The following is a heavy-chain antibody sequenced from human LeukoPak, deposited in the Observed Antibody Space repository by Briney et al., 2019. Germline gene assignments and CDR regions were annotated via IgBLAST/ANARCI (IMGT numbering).Heavy chain of an antibody. CDR3: ARDPAVANIGQMSPFDY. CDR2: ITWSSDTI. V-gene: IGHV3-48*04. D-gene: IGHD6-13*01. J-gene: IGHJ4*02. CDR1: GFMFSSYN. Sequence: GGSLRLSCAASGFMFSSYNMHWVRQAPGKGPEWLSFITWSSDTIYYADSVKGRFAISRDNAKNSLHLQMSRLIAEDPAVYYWARDPAVANIGQMSPFDYCGQGTLVTVSS.